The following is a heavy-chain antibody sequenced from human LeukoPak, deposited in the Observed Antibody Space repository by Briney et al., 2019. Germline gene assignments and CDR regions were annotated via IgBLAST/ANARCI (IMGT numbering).Heavy chain of an antibody. Sequence: PSEPLSLTCTVSGGSISSSSYYWSWIRQPPGKGLEWIVYIYYTGSTNYTPPPKSRVTISLDTSKNQCSLKLSSVSAADTAVYYCARQPWRVGSCLIDSWGQGTLVTV. V-gene: IGHV4-61*05. J-gene: IGHJ4*02. CDR3: ARQPWRVGSCLIDS. D-gene: IGHD2-15*01. CDR2: IYYTGST. CDR1: GGSISSSSYY.